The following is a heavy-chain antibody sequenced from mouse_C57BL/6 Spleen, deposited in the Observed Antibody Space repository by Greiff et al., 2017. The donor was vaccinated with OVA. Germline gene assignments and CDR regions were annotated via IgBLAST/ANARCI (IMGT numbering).Heavy chain of an antibody. D-gene: IGHD4-1*01. CDR2: ISSGGSYT. CDR3: ARQRVLGYWYFDV. J-gene: IGHJ1*03. V-gene: IGHV5-6*01. CDR1: GFTFSSYG. Sequence: EVHLVESGGDLVKPGGSLKLSCAASGFTFSSYGMSWVRQTPDKRLEWVATISSGGSYTYYPDSVKGRFTISRDNAKNTLYLQMSSLKSEDTAMYYCARQRVLGYWYFDVWGTGTTVTVSS.